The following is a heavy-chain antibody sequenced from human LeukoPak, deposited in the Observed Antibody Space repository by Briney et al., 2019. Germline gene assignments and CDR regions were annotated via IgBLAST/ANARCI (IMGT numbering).Heavy chain of an antibody. CDR3: ARVFYIRATVTTGSYYFDY. V-gene: IGHV4-59*01. D-gene: IGHD4-11*01. CDR2: IYYSGST. Sequence: SETLSLTCTVSGGSISSYYWSWIRQPPGKGLEWNGSIYYSGSTNYNPSLKSRVTISVDTSKNQFSLKLSSMTAADTAVYYCARVFYIRATVTTGSYYFDYWGQGTLVTVSS. CDR1: GGSISSYY. J-gene: IGHJ4*02.